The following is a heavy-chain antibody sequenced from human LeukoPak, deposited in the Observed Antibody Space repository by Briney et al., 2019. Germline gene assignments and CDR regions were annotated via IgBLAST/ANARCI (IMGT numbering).Heavy chain of an antibody. D-gene: IGHD3-10*01. J-gene: IGHJ6*02. CDR2: ISSSSSYI. V-gene: IGHV3-21*01. Sequence: PGGSLRLSCAASGFTFSSYSMNWVRQAPGKGLEWVSSISSSSSYIYYADSVKGRFTISRDNAKNSLYLQMNSLRDEDTAVYYCARAVSYYGSGIHYGMDVWGQGTMVTVSS. CDR3: ARAVSYYGSGIHYGMDV. CDR1: GFTFSSYS.